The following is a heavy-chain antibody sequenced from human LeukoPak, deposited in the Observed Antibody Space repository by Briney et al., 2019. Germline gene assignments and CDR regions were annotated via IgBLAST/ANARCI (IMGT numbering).Heavy chain of an antibody. D-gene: IGHD5-18*01. V-gene: IGHV4-39*01. CDR1: GAFLSRDTYF. CDR3: ARHGYIQFWLY. CDR2: IDSSGTT. J-gene: IGHJ4*02. Sequence: KPSETLSLTCTVSGAFLSRDTYFWGWIRQSPEKGLEWIGSIDSSGTTHYNSSLKSRVVISVDTSRNQVSLNLTSVTSADTAVYYCARHGYIQFWLYWGQGTQVIVSS.